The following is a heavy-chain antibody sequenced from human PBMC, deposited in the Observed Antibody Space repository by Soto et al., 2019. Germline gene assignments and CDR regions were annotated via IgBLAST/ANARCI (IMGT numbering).Heavy chain of an antibody. CDR3: ARHTEAYGYGPELDY. J-gene: IGHJ4*02. CDR2: TYYRGTT. V-gene: IGHV4-59*08. Sequence: SETLCLTCTISGGSISSYYWSWIRQPPGKGLEWIGYTYYRGTTNYNPSLKSRVSISVDTSKNHFSLKLSFVSAADTAVYYCARHTEAYGYGPELDYWGPGALVTVSS. CDR1: GGSISSYY. D-gene: IGHD5-18*01.